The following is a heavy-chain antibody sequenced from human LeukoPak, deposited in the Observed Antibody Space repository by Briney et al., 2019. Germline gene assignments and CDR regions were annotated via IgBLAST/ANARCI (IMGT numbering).Heavy chain of an antibody. V-gene: IGHV3-43*02. Sequence: PGGSLRLSCAASGXMFDDYAMHWVRQVPGRGLEWVSLISGDGVSSFYADPVRGRFTISRDNNNNSLSLQMHSLTAEDTAFYYCAREQFSHTSNYFDNWGQGILVTVSS. CDR1: GXMFDDYA. D-gene: IGHD5-24*01. CDR2: ISGDGVSS. J-gene: IGHJ4*02. CDR3: AREQFSHTSNYFDN.